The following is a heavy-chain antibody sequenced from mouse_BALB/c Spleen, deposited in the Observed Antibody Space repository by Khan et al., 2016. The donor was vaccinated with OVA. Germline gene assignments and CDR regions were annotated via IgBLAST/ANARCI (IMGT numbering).Heavy chain of an antibody. Sequence: VQLQQSGGDLVKPGGSLKLSCAASGFTFSTYGMSWVRQTPDRRLEWVATVSTGGTYTYYLDSVKGRFTISRDHAKNTLYLQMSSLKSEDTAMFYCTRLAYYYDSEGFAYWGQGTLVTVSA. CDR1: GFTFSTYG. V-gene: IGHV5-6*01. CDR2: VSTGGTYT. J-gene: IGHJ3*01. D-gene: IGHD1-1*01. CDR3: TRLAYYYDSEGFAY.